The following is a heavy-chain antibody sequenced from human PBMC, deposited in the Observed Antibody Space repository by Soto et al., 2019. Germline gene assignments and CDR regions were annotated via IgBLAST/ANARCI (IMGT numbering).Heavy chain of an antibody. J-gene: IGHJ4*02. CDR3: ARGVRQWLVQY. CDR1: GFTFSSYA. Sequence: QVQLVESGGGVVQPGRSLRLSCAASGFTFSSYAMHWVRQAPGKGLEWVAVISYDGSNKYYADSVKGRFTISRDNSKNTLYLQMNSLRAEDTAVYYCARGVRQWLVQYWGQGTLVSVSS. V-gene: IGHV3-30-3*01. D-gene: IGHD6-19*01. CDR2: ISYDGSNK.